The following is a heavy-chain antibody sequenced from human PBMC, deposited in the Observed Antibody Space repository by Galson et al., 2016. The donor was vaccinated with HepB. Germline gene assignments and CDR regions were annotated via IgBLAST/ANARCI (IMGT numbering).Heavy chain of an antibody. D-gene: IGHD3-10*01. CDR2: IKQDGSEK. V-gene: IGHV3-7*03. Sequence: WVANIKQDGSEKYCVDSVKGRFTISRDNAKNSLYLQMNSLRAEDTAVYYCARRGVLWFGEEMYGMDVWGQGTTVTVSS. CDR3: ARRGVLWFGEEMYGMDV. J-gene: IGHJ6*02.